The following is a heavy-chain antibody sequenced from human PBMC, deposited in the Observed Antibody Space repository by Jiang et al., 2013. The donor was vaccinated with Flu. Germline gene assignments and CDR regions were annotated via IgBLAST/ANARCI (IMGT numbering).Heavy chain of an antibody. CDR2: ILHSEIT. V-gene: IGHV4-38-2*02. CDR3: AKHSQLWFSGLDP. D-gene: IGHD3-22*01. Sequence: PGLVKPSETLSLTCTVSGGSINTNHYWGWIRQPPGKGLEWIGGILHSEITYYSPSLKSRVTISLDTSKNQFSLKLNSVTAADTAVYYCAKHSQLWFSGLDPWGQGTLVTV. CDR1: GGSINTNHY. J-gene: IGHJ5*02.